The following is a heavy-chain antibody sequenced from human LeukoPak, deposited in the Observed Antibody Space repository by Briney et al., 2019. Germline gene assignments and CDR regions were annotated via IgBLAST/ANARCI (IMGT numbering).Heavy chain of an antibody. Sequence: GGSLRLSCAASGFTFSSYAMTWVRQAPGKGLEWLSYISRRGSTIYYADSVKGRFTISRDNAKNSLYLQMNSLRAEDTAVYYCARVSGSSSGFDYWGQGTLVTV. D-gene: IGHD3-10*01. CDR2: ISRRGSTI. CDR1: GFTFSSYA. V-gene: IGHV3-48*03. CDR3: ARVSGSSSGFDY. J-gene: IGHJ4*02.